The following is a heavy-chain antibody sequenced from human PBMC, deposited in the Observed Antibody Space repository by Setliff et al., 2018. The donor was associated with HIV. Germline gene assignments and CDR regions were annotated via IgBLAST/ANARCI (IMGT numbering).Heavy chain of an antibody. J-gene: IGHJ4*02. V-gene: IGHV3-74*01. CDR2: INSDGSFT. CDR3: ARDLDSSGRDD. D-gene: IGHD3-22*01. Sequence: GGSLRLSCAGSGLNFNNYWMHWVRQVPGKGLVWVSRINSDGSFTNYADSVKGRFTISRDNAKNTLVLQMNSLRVEDSALYYCARDLDSSGRDDWGLGTLVTVSS. CDR1: GLNFNNYW.